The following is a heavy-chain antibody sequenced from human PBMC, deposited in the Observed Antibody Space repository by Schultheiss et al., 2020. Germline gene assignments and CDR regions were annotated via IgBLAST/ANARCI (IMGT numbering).Heavy chain of an antibody. CDR2: IYYSGST. CDR1: GGSVSSGSYY. CDR3: ARTDYGDYRGYFDC. D-gene: IGHD4-17*01. Sequence: SETLSLTCTVSGGSVSSGSYYWSWIRQPPGKGLEWIGYIYYSGSTNYNPSLKSRVTISVDTSKNQFSLKLSSVTAADTAVYYCARTDYGDYRGYFDCWGQGTLVTVSS. V-gene: IGHV4-61*01. J-gene: IGHJ4*02.